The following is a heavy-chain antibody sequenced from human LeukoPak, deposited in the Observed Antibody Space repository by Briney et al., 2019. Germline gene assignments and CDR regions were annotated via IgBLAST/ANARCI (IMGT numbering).Heavy chain of an antibody. J-gene: IGHJ6*03. CDR2: ISTYNGNT. CDR3: ARDLGRYCSGGSCHYYSYYMDV. CDR1: GYTFTSYG. Sequence: ASVKVSCKASGYTFTSYGISWVRQAPGQGLEWMGWISTYNGNTNYAQRLQGRVTMTTDTSTSTAYMELRRLRSDDTAVYYCARDLGRYCSGGSCHYYSYYMDVWGKGTTVTVSS. V-gene: IGHV1-18*01. D-gene: IGHD2-15*01.